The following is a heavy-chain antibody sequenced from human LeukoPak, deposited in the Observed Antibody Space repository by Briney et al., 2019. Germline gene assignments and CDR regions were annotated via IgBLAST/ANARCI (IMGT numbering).Heavy chain of an antibody. CDR1: GITVSNYA. CDR2: ISGSGGST. CDR3: AKDRRVVVPAAIWYFDY. Sequence: GGSLRLSCVVSGITVSNYAMSWVRQAPGKGLEWVSAISGSGGSTYYADSVKGRFTISRDNSKNTLYLQMNSLRAEDTAVYYCAKDRRVVVPAAIWYFDYWGQGTLVTVSS. J-gene: IGHJ4*02. V-gene: IGHV3-23*01. D-gene: IGHD2-2*01.